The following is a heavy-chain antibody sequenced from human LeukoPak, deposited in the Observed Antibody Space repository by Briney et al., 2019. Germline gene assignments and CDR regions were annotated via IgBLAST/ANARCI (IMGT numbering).Heavy chain of an antibody. Sequence: PGGSLRLSCAASGFTFSSYEMNWVRQAPGKGLEWVSYISSSGSTIYYADSVKGRFTISRDNAKNSLYLQMNSLRAEDTAVYYCASGYFFFDYWGQGTLVTVSS. J-gene: IGHJ4*02. CDR3: ASGYFFFDY. V-gene: IGHV3-48*03. CDR2: ISSSGSTI. CDR1: GFTFSSYE. D-gene: IGHD5-18*01.